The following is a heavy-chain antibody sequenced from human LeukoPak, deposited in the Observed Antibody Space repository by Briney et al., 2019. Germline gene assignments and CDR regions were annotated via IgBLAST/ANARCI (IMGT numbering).Heavy chain of an antibody. CDR2: INPSGDST. V-gene: IGHV1-46*01. J-gene: IGHJ4*02. Sequence: ASVKVSCKASGYTFTSYYLHWVRQAPGQGLEWMGIINPSGDSTTYAQRFQDRITMTRDTSTSTVYMELSSLRSEDTAVYYCVSIGRHLDPLDYWGQGTLVTVSS. CDR3: VSIGRHLDPLDY. CDR1: GYTFTSYY. D-gene: IGHD2-21*01.